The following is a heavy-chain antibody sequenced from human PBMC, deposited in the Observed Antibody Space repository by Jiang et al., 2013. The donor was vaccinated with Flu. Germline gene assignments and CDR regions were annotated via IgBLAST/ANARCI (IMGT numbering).Heavy chain of an antibody. J-gene: IGHJ1*01. D-gene: IGHD4-17*01. Sequence: GPGLVKPSQTLSLTCAVTGDSVSSSTSAWNWIRQSPSRGLEWLGRTYYRSKWYNDYAVSVGGRISINGDTYRNQFSLQLNSVTPDDTAVYFCARDLFGDNGYFHHWGQGTLVTVSS. CDR3: ARDLFGDNGYFHH. V-gene: IGHV6-1*01. CDR1: GDSVSSSTSA. CDR2: TYYRSKWYN.